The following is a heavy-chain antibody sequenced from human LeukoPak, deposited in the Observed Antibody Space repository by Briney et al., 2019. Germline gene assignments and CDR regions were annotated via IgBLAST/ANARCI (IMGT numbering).Heavy chain of an antibody. CDR2: IYYTGST. CDR1: GDSFSTYY. CDR3: ARGGNYWPQWWFDP. V-gene: IGHV4-59*01. J-gene: IGHJ5*02. Sequence: PSETLSLTCTVSGDSFSTYYWSWIRQPPGKGLEWIGYIYYTGSTSYNPSLKSRVTMSLDASKNQFSLELNSVTPADTAVYYCARGGNYWPQWWFDPWGRGTLVSVSS. D-gene: IGHD1-26*01.